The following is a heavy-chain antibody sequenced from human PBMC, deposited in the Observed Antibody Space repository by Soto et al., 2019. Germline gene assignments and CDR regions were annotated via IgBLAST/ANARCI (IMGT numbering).Heavy chain of an antibody. Sequence: GGSLRLSCAASGFTFSSYAMSWVRQAPGKGLEWVSAISGSGGSTYYADSVKGRFTISRDNSKNTLYLQMNSLRAEDTAVCYCASRMVVADGVGMDVWGQGTTVAGAS. CDR1: GFTFSSYA. J-gene: IGHJ6*02. D-gene: IGHD2-15*01. CDR2: ISGSGGST. V-gene: IGHV3-23*01. CDR3: ASRMVVADGVGMDV.